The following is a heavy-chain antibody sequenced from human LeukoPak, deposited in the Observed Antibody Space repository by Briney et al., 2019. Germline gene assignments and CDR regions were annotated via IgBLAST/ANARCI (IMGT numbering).Heavy chain of an antibody. CDR3: ARVGPFYGSGRGPNWFDP. J-gene: IGHJ5*02. D-gene: IGHD3-10*01. CDR1: GGSFSGYY. Sequence: PSETLSLTCAVYGGSFSGYYWSWIRQPPGKGLEWIGEINHSGSTNYNPSLKNRVTISVDTSKNQFSLKLSSVTAADTAVYYCARVGPFYGSGRGPNWFDPWGQGTLVTVSS. CDR2: INHSGST. V-gene: IGHV4-34*01.